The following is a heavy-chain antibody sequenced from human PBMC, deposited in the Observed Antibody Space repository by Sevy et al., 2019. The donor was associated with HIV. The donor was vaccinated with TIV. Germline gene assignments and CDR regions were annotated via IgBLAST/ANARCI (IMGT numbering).Heavy chain of an antibody. Sequence: GGSLRLSCAASGFTFSANWMNWVRQAPGKGGGWVANIKGDGSDKHYVDSVEGGFTIPRDNAKKLLYRQMNSLRVEDTAVYYCAHETFGRFESWGQGTLVTVSS. CDR2: IKGDGSDK. J-gene: IGHJ4*02. V-gene: IGHV3-7*01. D-gene: IGHD3-16*01. CDR1: GFTFSANW. CDR3: AHETFGRFES.